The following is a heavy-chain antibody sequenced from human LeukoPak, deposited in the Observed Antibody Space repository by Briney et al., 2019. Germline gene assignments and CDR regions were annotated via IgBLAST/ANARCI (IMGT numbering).Heavy chain of an antibody. Sequence: GESLKISFKGSGYSFTNYWVGWVRPMPGKGLEWMGIIYPGDSDTRYSPSFQGQVTISVDKSISTAYLQWSSLKASDTAMYFCARLLSSWYYFAYWGQGTLVSVSS. CDR1: GYSFTNYW. CDR2: IYPGDSDT. D-gene: IGHD2-8*02. V-gene: IGHV5-51*01. CDR3: ARLLSSWYYFAY. J-gene: IGHJ4*02.